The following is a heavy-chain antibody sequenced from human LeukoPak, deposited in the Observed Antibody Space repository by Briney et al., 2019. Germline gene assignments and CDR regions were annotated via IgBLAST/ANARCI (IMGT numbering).Heavy chain of an antibody. V-gene: IGHV3-30*02. CDR1: GFTFNNYG. J-gene: IGHJ4*02. D-gene: IGHD4-17*01. CDR2: IRYDGSNK. CDR3: AKPMTTVTPFDY. Sequence: GALRLSGAASGFTFNNYGMHWVRQAPGKGLEWVAFIRYDGSNKYYAESVKGRFTISRDDSKNTLYLQMKSLRAEDTAVYYCAKPMTTVTPFDYWGQGTLVTVSS.